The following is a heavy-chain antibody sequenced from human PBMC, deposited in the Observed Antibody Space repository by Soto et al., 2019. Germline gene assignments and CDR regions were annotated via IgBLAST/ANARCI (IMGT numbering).Heavy chain of an antibody. V-gene: IGHV3-23*01. CDR3: AKDISPAQGYRIFDY. J-gene: IGHJ4*02. D-gene: IGHD5-18*01. CDR2: LSGSGDNT. Sequence: EVQLLESGGGLVQPGGSLRLSCVASGFTFSSFAMSWVRQAPGKGLEWVSLLSGSGDNTYYADSVNGRFTISRDNSKSTLYLQMNSLRAEDTAIYYCAKDISPAQGYRIFDYWGQGTQVTVSS. CDR1: GFTFSSFA.